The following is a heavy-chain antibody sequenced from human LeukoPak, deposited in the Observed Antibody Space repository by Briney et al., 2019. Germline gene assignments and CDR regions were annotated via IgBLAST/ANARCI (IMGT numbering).Heavy chain of an antibody. CDR2: INHSGST. CDR3: ARQRMEYHFWSETLEYYFDY. CDR1: GGSFSGYY. J-gene: IGHJ4*02. Sequence: PSETLSLTCAVYGGSFSGYYWSWIRQPPGKGLEWIGEINHSGSTNYNPSLKSRVTISVDTSKNQFSLKLSSVTAADTAVYYCARQRMEYHFWSETLEYYFDYWGQGTLVTVSS. D-gene: IGHD3-3*01. V-gene: IGHV4-34*01.